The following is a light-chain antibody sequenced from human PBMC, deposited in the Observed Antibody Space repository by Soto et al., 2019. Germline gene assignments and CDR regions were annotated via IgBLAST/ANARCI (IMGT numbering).Light chain of an antibody. J-gene: IGKJ4*01. Sequence: DIQMTQSPSPLSASVGDRVTITCQASQDISNYLNWDQQKPGKAPKLLIYDASKLETEVPSRFSGSGPGTDFTFTISSLQPEDIATYYCQQYDNLPLTFGGGTKGEIK. CDR1: QDISNY. CDR2: DAS. V-gene: IGKV1-33*01. CDR3: QQYDNLPLT.